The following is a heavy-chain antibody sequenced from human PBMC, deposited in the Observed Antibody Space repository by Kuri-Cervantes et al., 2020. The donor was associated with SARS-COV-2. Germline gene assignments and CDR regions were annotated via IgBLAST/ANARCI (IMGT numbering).Heavy chain of an antibody. D-gene: IGHD2-15*01. CDR3: ARDNELLNRPPYYYYGMDV. V-gene: IGHV3-66*01. CDR1: GFTVSTNY. J-gene: IGHJ6*02. CDR2: IYSGGDT. Sequence: GGSLRLSCVVSGFTVSTNYMSWVRQPPGKGLEWVSVIYSGGDTYHADSVKGRFTISRDNAKNSLYLQMNSLRAEDTAVYYCARDNELLNRPPYYYYGMDVWGQGTTVTVSS.